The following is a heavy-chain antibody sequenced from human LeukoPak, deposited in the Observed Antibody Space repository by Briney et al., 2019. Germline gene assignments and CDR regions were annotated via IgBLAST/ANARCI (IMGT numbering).Heavy chain of an antibody. CDR3: AREWYDYGGNSGDAYGY. J-gene: IGHJ4*02. CDR2: ISSSGGTT. V-gene: IGHV3-23*01. CDR1: GFTFSSYA. D-gene: IGHD4-23*01. Sequence: GRSLRLSCAASGFTFSSYAVNWVRQAPGKGLEWVSAISSSGGTTYHADSVKGRFSISRDNSKNMLYLQMNSLRAEDTAVYYCAREWYDYGGNSGDAYGYWGQGTLVTVSS.